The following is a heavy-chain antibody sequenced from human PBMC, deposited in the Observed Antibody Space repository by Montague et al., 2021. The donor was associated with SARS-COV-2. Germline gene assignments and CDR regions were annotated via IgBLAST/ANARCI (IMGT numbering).Heavy chain of an antibody. Sequence: SLRLSCAASGFAFSDYYMAWIRQAPGKGLEWLAYISHSSNTIAYADSVKGRFTISRDNANNSVHLHMTNLRVEDTAVYYCARPPTFYYESSGYYSNWGQGAQVTVTS. J-gene: IGHJ4*02. V-gene: IGHV3-11*01. D-gene: IGHD3-22*01. CDR2: ISHSSNTI. CDR1: GFAFSDYY. CDR3: ARPPTFYYESSGYYSN.